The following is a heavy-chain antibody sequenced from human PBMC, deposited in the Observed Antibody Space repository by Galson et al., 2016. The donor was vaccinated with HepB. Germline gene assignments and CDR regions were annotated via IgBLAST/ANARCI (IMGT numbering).Heavy chain of an antibody. J-gene: IGHJ4*02. Sequence: ETLSLTCTVSGGSIIGYYWSWIRQSPAKGLEWIASIYYTGSTNYNPSLKSRVTIPADTSKNQFSLKLRSVTVADTAVYYCARHPGYSSRGNDYWGQGTLVTVSS. CDR3: ARHPGYSSRGNDY. V-gene: IGHV4-59*08. CDR1: GGSIIGYY. D-gene: IGHD6-13*01. CDR2: IYYTGST.